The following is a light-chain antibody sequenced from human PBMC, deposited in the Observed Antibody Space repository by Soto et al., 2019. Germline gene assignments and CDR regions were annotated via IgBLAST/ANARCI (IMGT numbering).Light chain of an antibody. V-gene: IGKV3-11*01. Sequence: EIVLTQSPATLSLSPGERATLSRRASQSVRSYLAWYQKKPVQAPRLLIYDASNSATGIPARFSGSGSWTVFTLTSSSREPEDFAVNYCQQRSNWPRRTFGPGTKLEIK. CDR1: QSVRSY. J-gene: IGKJ2*01. CDR2: DAS. CDR3: QQRSNWPRRT.